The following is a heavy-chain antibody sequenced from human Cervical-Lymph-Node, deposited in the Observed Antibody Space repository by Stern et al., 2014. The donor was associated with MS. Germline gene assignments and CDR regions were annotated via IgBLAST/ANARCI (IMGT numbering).Heavy chain of an antibody. CDR3: AKDRLFCSGGGCYAMDV. J-gene: IGHJ6*02. CDR1: GFTLRSYG. CDR2: ISNDGNEK. V-gene: IGHV3-30*18. Sequence: QVQLVQSGGGVVQPGRSLRLSCAASGFTLRSYGMHWVRQAPGKGLEWVAVISNDGNEKYYTDSGKGRFTISRDNSKNTLYLQMNSLRTEDTAVYYCAKDRLFCSGGGCYAMDVWGQGTTVTVSS. D-gene: IGHD2-15*01.